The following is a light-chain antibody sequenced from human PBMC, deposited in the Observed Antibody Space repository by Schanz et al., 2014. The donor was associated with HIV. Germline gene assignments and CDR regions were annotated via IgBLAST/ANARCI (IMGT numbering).Light chain of an antibody. CDR1: QSVLYSSNNKNY. V-gene: IGKV4-1*01. CDR3: QQYFSTPLT. J-gene: IGKJ4*01. Sequence: DLVMTQSPDSLPVSLGERATINCKSSQSVLYSSNNKNYLAWYQQKPGQPPKLLIYWASTRESGVPDRFSGSGSGTDFTLTISSLQAEDVAVYFCQQYFSTPLTFGGGTKVEMK. CDR2: WAS.